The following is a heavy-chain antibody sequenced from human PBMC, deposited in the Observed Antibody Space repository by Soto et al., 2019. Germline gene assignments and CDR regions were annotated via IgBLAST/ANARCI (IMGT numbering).Heavy chain of an antibody. Sequence: GESLKISCQGSGYSFSLYWIAWVRQMPEKGLEWMGIIYPGDSDTRYSPSFQGQVTISVDKSSSTAFLQWSSLKASDTAMYYCANGGDGSILLWCLNPWGQGTLVTVSS. CDR1: GYSFSLYW. CDR2: IYPGDSDT. CDR3: ANGGDGSILLWCLNP. D-gene: IGHD2-21*02. V-gene: IGHV5-51*01. J-gene: IGHJ5*02.